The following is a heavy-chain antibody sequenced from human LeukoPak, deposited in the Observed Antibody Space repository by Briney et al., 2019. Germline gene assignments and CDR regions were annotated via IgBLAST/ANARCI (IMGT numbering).Heavy chain of an antibody. CDR3: ARDLFCSSTSCYNAFDI. Sequence: ASVKVPCKASGYTFTSYGISWVRQAPGQGLEWMGWISAYNGNTNYAQKLQGRVTMTTDTSTSTAYMELRSLRSDDTAVYYCARDLFCSSTSCYNAFDIWGQGTMVTVS. V-gene: IGHV1-18*01. CDR2: ISAYNGNT. D-gene: IGHD2-2*01. J-gene: IGHJ3*02. CDR1: GYTFTSYG.